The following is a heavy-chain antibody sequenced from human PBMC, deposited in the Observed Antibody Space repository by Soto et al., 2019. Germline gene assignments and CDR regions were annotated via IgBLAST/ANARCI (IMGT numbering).Heavy chain of an antibody. CDR1: GDSFTSYW. V-gene: IGHV5-51*01. J-gene: IGHJ6*02. Sequence: PGESRKISCKGAGDSFTSYWIGWVRQMPGKGLECMGIIYPGDSDTRYSPSFQGQVTMTRNTSISTAYMELSSLRSEDTAVYYCARRGYSSSWYYYYYYGMDVWGQGTTVTVSS. D-gene: IGHD6-13*01. CDR3: ARRGYSSSWYYYYYYGMDV. CDR2: IYPGDSDT.